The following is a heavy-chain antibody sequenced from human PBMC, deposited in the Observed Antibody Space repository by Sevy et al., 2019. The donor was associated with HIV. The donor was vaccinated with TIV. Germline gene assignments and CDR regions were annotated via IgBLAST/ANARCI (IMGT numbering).Heavy chain of an antibody. D-gene: IGHD3-22*01. J-gene: IGHJ4*02. V-gene: IGHV3-23*01. CDR2: ISGSSYST. CDR3: VKEGEGYMYDSSGSFGL. CDR1: GFNFNTFA. Sequence: GGSLRLSCAASGFNFNTFAMSWVRQAPGKGLEWVSAISGSSYSTYYANSVKGRFTISRDNSKNTLYLQMNSLRAEDTAVYYCVKEGEGYMYDSSGSFGLWGQRTLVTVSS.